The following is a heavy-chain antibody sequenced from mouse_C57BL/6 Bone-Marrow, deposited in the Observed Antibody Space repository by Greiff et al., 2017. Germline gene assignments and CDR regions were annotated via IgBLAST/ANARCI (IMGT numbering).Heavy chain of an antibody. D-gene: IGHD1-1*01. CDR2: INPSSGYT. Sequence: QVQLQQSGAELAKPGASVKLSCKASGYTFTSYWMHWVKQRPGQGLEWIGYINPSSGYTKYNQKFKDKATFTADKSSSTAYMQLSSLTYEDSAVYYCARGYYGSSYAWFAYWGQGTLVTVSA. CDR1: GYTFTSYW. CDR3: ARGYYGSSYAWFAY. V-gene: IGHV1-7*01. J-gene: IGHJ3*01.